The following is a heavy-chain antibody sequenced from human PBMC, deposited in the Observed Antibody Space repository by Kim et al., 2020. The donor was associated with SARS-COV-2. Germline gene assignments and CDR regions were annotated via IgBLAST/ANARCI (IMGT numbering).Heavy chain of an antibody. D-gene: IGHD5-12*01. CDR2: ISSSSSYI. Sequence: GGSLRLSCAASGFTFSSYSMNWVRQAPGKGLEWVSSISSSSSYIYYADSVKGRFTISRDNAKNSLYLQMNSLRAEDTAVYYCARDRYSGYDYYYGMDFWGQGTTVTVSS. V-gene: IGHV3-21*01. CDR3: ARDRYSGYDYYYGMDF. CDR1: GFTFSSYS. J-gene: IGHJ6*02.